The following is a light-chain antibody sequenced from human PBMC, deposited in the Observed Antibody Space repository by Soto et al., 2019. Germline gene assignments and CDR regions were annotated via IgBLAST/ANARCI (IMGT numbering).Light chain of an antibody. V-gene: IGKV1-8*01. J-gene: IGKJ3*01. CDR1: QGISSY. CDR3: QQYYSYPRVT. Sequence: AIRMTQSPSSLSASTGDRVTITCRASQGISSYLAWYQQKPGKAPKLLIYAASTLQSGVPSRFSSSGSGTDFTLTISCLQSEDFATYYCQQYYSYPRVTFGPGTKVDIK. CDR2: AAS.